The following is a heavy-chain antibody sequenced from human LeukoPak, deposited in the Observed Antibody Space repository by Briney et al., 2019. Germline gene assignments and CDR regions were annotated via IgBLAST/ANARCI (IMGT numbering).Heavy chain of an antibody. CDR3: ARMGDGIVGATWVDY. Sequence: SETLSLTCTVSGGSISSYYWSWIRQPPGKGLEWIGYIYYSGSTNYNPSLKSRVTMSVDTSKNQFSLKLSSVTAVDTAVYYCARMGDGIVGATWVDYWGQGTLVTVSS. J-gene: IGHJ4*02. CDR2: IYYSGST. D-gene: IGHD1-26*01. CDR1: GGSISSYY. V-gene: IGHV4-59*12.